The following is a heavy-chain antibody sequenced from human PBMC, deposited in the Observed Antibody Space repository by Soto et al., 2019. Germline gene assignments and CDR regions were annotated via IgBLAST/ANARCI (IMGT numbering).Heavy chain of an antibody. V-gene: IGHV4-31*03. CDR3: ARHAYDFWSGHPNPRYYYGMDV. D-gene: IGHD3-3*01. Sequence: TRSLTCTVSGGSISSGGYCLSWIRQHPGKGLGWIGYIYYRGSTYYNPSLKSRVTISVDKSISTAYLQWSSLKATDTAMYYCARHAYDFWSGHPNPRYYYGMDVWGQGTTVTVSS. CDR1: GGSISSGGYC. J-gene: IGHJ6*02. CDR2: IYYRGST.